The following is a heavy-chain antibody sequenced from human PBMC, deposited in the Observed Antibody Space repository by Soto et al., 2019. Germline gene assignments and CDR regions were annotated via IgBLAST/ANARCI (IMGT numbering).Heavy chain of an antibody. D-gene: IGHD3-10*01. V-gene: IGHV3-74*01. CDR2: ISSDESST. J-gene: IGHJ4*02. Sequence: EVQLVESGGGLVQPGGSLRLSCAASGFTFSSYWMHWVRQAPGKGLVWVSRISSDESSTNYADSVKGRFTISRDNAKNTLYLQMHSLRAADTAVYYCARDDGFVESLDYWGTGTLVTVSS. CDR1: GFTFSSYW. CDR3: ARDDGFVESLDY.